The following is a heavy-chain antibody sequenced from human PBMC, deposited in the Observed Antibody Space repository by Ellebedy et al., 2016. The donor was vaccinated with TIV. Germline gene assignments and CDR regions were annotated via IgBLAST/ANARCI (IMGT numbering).Heavy chain of an antibody. D-gene: IGHD6-13*01. CDR3: AREVIAAAGIQPRFDY. V-gene: IGHV1-3*01. CDR2: INAGNGNT. J-gene: IGHJ4*02. CDR1: GYTFTRNA. Sequence: AASVKVSCKASGYTFTRNALQWARQAPGQRLEWMGWINAGNGNTKYSQSFQGRVTITRDTSANTAYLELSSLRSEDTAVYYCAREVIAAAGIQPRFDYWGQGTLVTVSS.